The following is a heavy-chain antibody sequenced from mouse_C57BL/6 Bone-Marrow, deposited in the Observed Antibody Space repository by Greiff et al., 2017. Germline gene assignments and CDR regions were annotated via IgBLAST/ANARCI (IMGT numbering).Heavy chain of an antibody. CDR1: GYTFTDYY. V-gene: IGHV1-19*01. J-gene: IGHJ2*01. D-gene: IGHD2-12*01. CDR2: INPYNGGT. Sequence: VQLQQSGPVLVKPGASVKMSCKASGYTFTDYYMNWVKQSHGKSLEWIGVINPYNGGTSYNQKFKGKATFTVDTSSSTAYMELNSLTSEDSAVYYCARLRRPYFDDGGQGTTRTVSS. CDR3: ARLRRPYFDD.